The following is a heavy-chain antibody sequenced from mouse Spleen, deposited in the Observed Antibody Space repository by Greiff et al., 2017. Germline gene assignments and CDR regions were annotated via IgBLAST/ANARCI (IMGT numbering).Heavy chain of an antibody. Sequence: EVMLVESGGGLVQPKGSLKLSCAASGFSFNTYAMNWVRQAPGKGLEWVARIRSKSNNYATYYADSVKDRFTISRDDSESMLYLQMNNLKTEDTAMYYCVRDGSPNYAMDYWGQGTSVTVSS. V-gene: IGHV10-1*01. D-gene: IGHD1-1*02. J-gene: IGHJ4*01. CDR1: GFSFNTYA. CDR2: IRSKSNNYAT. CDR3: VRDGSPNYAMDY.